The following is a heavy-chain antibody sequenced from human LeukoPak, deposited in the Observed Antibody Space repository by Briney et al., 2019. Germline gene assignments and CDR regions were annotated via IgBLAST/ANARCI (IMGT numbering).Heavy chain of an antibody. Sequence: ASVKVSCKASGYTFTSYDINWVRQATGQGLEWMGWINPNSGGTNYAQKFQGRVTMTRDTSISTAYMELSRLRSDDTAVYYCARWGYSGYDWGNWFDPWGQGTLVTVSS. D-gene: IGHD5-12*01. CDR2: INPNSGGT. CDR1: GYTFTSYD. V-gene: IGHV1-2*02. CDR3: ARWGYSGYDWGNWFDP. J-gene: IGHJ5*02.